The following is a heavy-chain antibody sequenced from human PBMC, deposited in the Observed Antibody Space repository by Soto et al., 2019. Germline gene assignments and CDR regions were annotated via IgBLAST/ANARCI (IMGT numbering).Heavy chain of an antibody. Sequence: SETLSLTCAVYGGSFSGYYWSWIRQPPGKGLEWIGEINHSGSTNYNPSLKSRVTISVDTSKNQFSLKLSSVTAADTAVYYCARGRARQLRYYYYMDVWGKGTTVTVSS. D-gene: IGHD2-2*01. V-gene: IGHV4-34*01. J-gene: IGHJ6*03. CDR2: INHSGST. CDR3: ARGRARQLRYYYYMDV. CDR1: GGSFSGYY.